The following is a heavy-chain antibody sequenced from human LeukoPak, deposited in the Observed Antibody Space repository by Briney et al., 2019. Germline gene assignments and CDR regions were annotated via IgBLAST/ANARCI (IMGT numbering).Heavy chain of an antibody. CDR3: AREDYDSSVDY. CDR2: IYYSGST. D-gene: IGHD3-22*01. J-gene: IGHJ4*02. CDR1: GGSISSYY. V-gene: IGHV4-59*01. Sequence: SETLSLTCTVSGGSISSYYWSWIRQPPGKGLEWIGYIYYSGSTNYNPSLKSRVTISVDTSKSQFSLKLSSVTAADTAVYYCAREDYDSSVDYWGQGTLVTVSS.